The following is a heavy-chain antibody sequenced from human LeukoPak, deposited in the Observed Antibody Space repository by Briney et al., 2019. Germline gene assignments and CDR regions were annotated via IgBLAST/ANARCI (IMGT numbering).Heavy chain of an antibody. CDR2: IKQDGSEK. CDR3: ARDPVQMTTVTTVSYYHMDV. D-gene: IGHD4-11*01. J-gene: IGHJ6*03. CDR1: GFTFSSYW. Sequence: GGSLRLSCAASGFTFSSYWMSWVRQAPGKGLEWVANIKQDGSEKYYVDSVKGRFTISRDNAKNSLYLQMNSLRAEDTAVYYCARDPVQMTTVTTVSYYHMDVWGKGTTVTVSS. V-gene: IGHV3-7*01.